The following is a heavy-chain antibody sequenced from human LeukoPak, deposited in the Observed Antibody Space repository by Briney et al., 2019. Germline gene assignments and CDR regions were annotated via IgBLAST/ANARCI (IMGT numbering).Heavy chain of an antibody. J-gene: IGHJ4*02. Sequence: GGSLRLSCEASGFTYSTYWMNWVRQVPGKGLDWVANINPDGSGKRYVDSVKGRFTIARDNADNSLSLQMNSLRAEDTAVYYCASWGAGGNSWGQGTLVTVSS. CDR1: GFTYSTYW. D-gene: IGHD3-16*01. CDR3: ASWGAGGNS. CDR2: INPDGSGK. V-gene: IGHV3-7*01.